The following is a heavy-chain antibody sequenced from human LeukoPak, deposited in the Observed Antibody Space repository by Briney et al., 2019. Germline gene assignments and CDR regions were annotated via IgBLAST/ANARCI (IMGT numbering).Heavy chain of an antibody. J-gene: IGHJ5*02. V-gene: IGHV4-59*01. CDR1: GGSISTYY. CDR2: VQYSGNT. CDR3: ARDGVTAHNWFDP. Sequence: KSSETLSLTCTVSGGSISTYYWSWIWQPPGKGLEWIGHVQYSGNTNYNPSLKSRVTLSVDTSKNQFSLKVSSVTAADTAVYYCARDGVTAHNWFDPWGQGTLVTVSS. D-gene: IGHD2-21*02.